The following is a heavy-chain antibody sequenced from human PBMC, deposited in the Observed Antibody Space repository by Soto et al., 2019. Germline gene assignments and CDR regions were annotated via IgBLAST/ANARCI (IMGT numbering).Heavy chain of an antibody. J-gene: IGHJ5*02. CDR2: ISPGSRYP. CDR3: VRGGGGGLFDP. CDR1: GFTFGDSY. V-gene: IGHV3-11*06. Sequence: GGSLRLSCAGSGFTFGDSYMSWICQAPGKGLEWLSYISPGSRYPAYADSVKGRFTISRDNAKRSLYLQMMSLTAEDTAIYYCVRGGGGGLFDPWGQGTMVTVSS. D-gene: IGHD2-15*01.